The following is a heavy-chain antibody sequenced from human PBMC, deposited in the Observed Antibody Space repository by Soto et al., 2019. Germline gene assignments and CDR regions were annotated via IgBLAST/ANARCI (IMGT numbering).Heavy chain of an antibody. CDR1: GISYTTYA. D-gene: IGHD5-12*01. V-gene: IGHV1-3*01. J-gene: IGHJ4*02. Sequence: VQLVQSGAEVKKPGASVRISCTASGISYTTYAIHWVRQAPGQGLEWMGWINAGNGDTRYAQRFQGRVTLTTDTSATTAYMDLSSLRSEDTAIYYCARAISRYVNWGQGTLVTVSS. CDR3: ARAISRYVN. CDR2: INAGNGDT.